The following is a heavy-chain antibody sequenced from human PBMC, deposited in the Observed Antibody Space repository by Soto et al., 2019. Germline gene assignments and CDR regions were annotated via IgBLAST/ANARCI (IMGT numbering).Heavy chain of an antibody. V-gene: IGHV3-30-3*01. Sequence: GGSLRLSCAASGFTFSSYAMHWVRQAPGKGLEWVAVISYDGSNKYYADSVKGRFTISRDNSKNTLYLQMNSLRAEDTAVYYCARDDIVATMGEGYWGQGTLVTVSS. D-gene: IGHD5-12*01. CDR2: ISYDGSNK. CDR1: GFTFSSYA. J-gene: IGHJ4*02. CDR3: ARDDIVATMGEGY.